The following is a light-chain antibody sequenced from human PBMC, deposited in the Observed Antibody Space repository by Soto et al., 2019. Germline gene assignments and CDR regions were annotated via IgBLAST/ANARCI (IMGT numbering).Light chain of an antibody. CDR3: QQSYSTPRT. CDR1: QSISSY. V-gene: IGKV1-39*01. J-gene: IGKJ1*01. Sequence: DIQMTQSRSSLSAYVGDRVTMSCRASQSISSYLNWYQQKPGKAPKLLIYAASSLQSGVPSRFSGSGSGTDFTLTISSLQPEDFATYYCQQSYSTPRTFGQGTKVDI. CDR2: AAS.